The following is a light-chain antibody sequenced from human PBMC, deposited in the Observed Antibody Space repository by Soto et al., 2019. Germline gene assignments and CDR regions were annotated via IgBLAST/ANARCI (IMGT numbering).Light chain of an antibody. CDR2: EGS. CDR1: SSDVGSYNL. V-gene: IGLV2-23*01. Sequence: QSALTQPASVSGSPGQSITISCTGTSSDVGSYNLVSWYQQHPGKAPKLMIYEGSKRPSGVSNRFSGSKSGNTASLTISGLQAEDEAYYYCCSYADSSTPNYVFGTGTKLTVL. J-gene: IGLJ1*01. CDR3: CSYADSSTPNYV.